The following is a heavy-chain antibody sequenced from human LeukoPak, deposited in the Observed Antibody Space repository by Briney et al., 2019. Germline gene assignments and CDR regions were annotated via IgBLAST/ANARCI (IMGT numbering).Heavy chain of an antibody. D-gene: IGHD5-24*01. CDR2: IYYSGTT. J-gene: IGHJ4*02. Sequence: PSETLSLTCTVPGGSISSRTYYWGWIRQPPGKGLEWIGTIYYSGTTYYNPSLKSRVTISLDTSKDQFSLKLSSVTAADTAVYYCARELEMATIMFDYWGQGTLVTVSS. V-gene: IGHV4-39*07. CDR3: ARELEMATIMFDY. CDR1: GGSISSRTYY.